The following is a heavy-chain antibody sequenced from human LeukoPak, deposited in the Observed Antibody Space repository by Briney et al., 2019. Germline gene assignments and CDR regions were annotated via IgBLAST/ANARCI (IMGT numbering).Heavy chain of an antibody. V-gene: IGHV3-43*01. Sequence: GGSLRLSCAASGFTFDDYTMHWVRQAPGKGLEWVSLISWDGGSTYYADSVKGRLTISRDNRKNSLYLQMNSLRTEDTALYYCAKDSGYDFSGWYFDLWGRGTLVTASS. D-gene: IGHD5-12*01. CDR3: AKDSGYDFSGWYFDL. J-gene: IGHJ2*01. CDR2: ISWDGGST. CDR1: GFTFDDYT.